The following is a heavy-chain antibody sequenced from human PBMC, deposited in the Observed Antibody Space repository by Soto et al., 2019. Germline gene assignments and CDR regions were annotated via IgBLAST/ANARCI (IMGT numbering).Heavy chain of an antibody. J-gene: IGHJ6*02. CDR3: ARELGYCSGGSCYSYDYYYGMDV. Sequence: SQTLSLTCAISGDSVSSNSAAWNWIRQSPSRGLEWLGRTYYRSKWYNDYAVSVKSRITINPDTSKSQFSLQLNSVTPEDTAVYYCARELGYCSGGSCYSYDYYYGMDVWGQGTTVTVSS. V-gene: IGHV6-1*01. CDR2: TYYRSKWYN. CDR1: GDSVSSNSAA. D-gene: IGHD2-15*01.